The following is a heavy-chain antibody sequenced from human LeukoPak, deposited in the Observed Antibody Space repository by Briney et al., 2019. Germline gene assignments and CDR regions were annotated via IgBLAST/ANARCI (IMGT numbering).Heavy chain of an antibody. CDR1: GGTFSSYA. CDR2: IIPILGIA. Sequence: GASVKVSCKASGGTFSSYAISWVRQAPGQGLEWMGRIIPILGIANYAQKFQGRVTITADKSTSTAYMELSSLRSEDTAVYYCARVGSDYEAPFDYWGQGTLVTVSS. V-gene: IGHV1-69*04. D-gene: IGHD5-12*01. CDR3: ARVGSDYEAPFDY. J-gene: IGHJ4*02.